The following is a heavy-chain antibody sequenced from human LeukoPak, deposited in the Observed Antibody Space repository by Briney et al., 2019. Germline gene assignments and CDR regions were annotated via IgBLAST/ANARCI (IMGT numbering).Heavy chain of an antibody. J-gene: IGHJ4*02. CDR2: IYYSGST. V-gene: IGHV4-39*01. CDR3: ARLLALRYFDWLPTHYYFDY. D-gene: IGHD3-9*01. Sequence: SETLSLTCTVSGGSISSSSYYWGWIRQPPGKGLEWIGSIYYSGSTYYNPSLKSRVTISVDTSKNQFSLKLSSVTAADTAVYYCARLLALRYFDWLPTHYYFDYWGQGTLVTVSS. CDR1: GGSISSSSYY.